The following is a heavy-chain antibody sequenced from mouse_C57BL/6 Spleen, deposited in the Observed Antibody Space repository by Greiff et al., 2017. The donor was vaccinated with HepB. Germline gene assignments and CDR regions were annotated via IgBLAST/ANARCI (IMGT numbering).Heavy chain of an antibody. D-gene: IGHD1-1*01. CDR1: GYTFPDYN. J-gene: IGHJ2*01. V-gene: IGHV1-18*01. Sequence: VHVKQSGPELVKPGASVKIPCKASGYTFPDYNMDWVKQSHGKSLEWIGDINPNNGGTIYNQKFKGKATLTVDKSSSTAYMELRSLTSEDTAVYYCARGIYYYGRGYFDYWGQGTTLTDSS. CDR2: INPNNGGT. CDR3: ARGIYYYGRGYFDY.